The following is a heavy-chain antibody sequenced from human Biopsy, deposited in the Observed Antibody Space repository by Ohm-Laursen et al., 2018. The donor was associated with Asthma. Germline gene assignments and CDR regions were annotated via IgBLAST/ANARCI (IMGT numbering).Heavy chain of an antibody. D-gene: IGHD2-2*01. CDR1: VGTFTTYV. Sequence: SVKVSCKPLVGTFTTYVIGWVRQAPGQGLEWMGGINSVFGTTTYPQKFQDRVTITADDSTSTVYMELSSLRSEDTAVYYCARKAGSCISRTCYSLDFWGQGTLVTVSS. CDR3: ARKAGSCISRTCYSLDF. CDR2: INSVFGTT. J-gene: IGHJ4*02. V-gene: IGHV1-69*13.